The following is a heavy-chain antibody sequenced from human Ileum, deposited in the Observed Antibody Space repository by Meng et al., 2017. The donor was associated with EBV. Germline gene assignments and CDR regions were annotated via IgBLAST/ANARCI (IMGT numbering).Heavy chain of an antibody. J-gene: IGHJ1*01. V-gene: IGHV6-1*01. CDR2: TYYRSKWYY. D-gene: IGHD6-13*01. Sequence: QVPLQPSGPGLVQHSQPLSRTCAIPGDSVSSNRAAWHWIRQSPSRGLEWLGRTYYRSKWYYDYAVSVKSRMTINPDTSKNQFSLQLNSVTPEDTAVYYCARGAYTSTWFWGQGTLVTVSS. CDR3: ARGAYTSTWF. CDR1: GDSVSSNRAA.